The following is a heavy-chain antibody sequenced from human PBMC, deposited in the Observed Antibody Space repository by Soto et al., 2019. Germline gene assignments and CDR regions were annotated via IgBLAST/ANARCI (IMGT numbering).Heavy chain of an antibody. V-gene: IGHV3-48*01. D-gene: IGHD4-17*01. CDR2: ISSSSSTI. CDR3: AKAGGYGDYDS. CDR1: GFTFSSYS. J-gene: IGHJ5*01. Sequence: EVQLVESGGGLVQPGGSLRLSCAASGFTFSSYSMNWVHQAPGKGLEWVSYISSSSSTIYYADSVKGRFTISRDNAKNSLYLQMNSLRAEDTAVYYCAKAGGYGDYDSWGQGTLVTVSS.